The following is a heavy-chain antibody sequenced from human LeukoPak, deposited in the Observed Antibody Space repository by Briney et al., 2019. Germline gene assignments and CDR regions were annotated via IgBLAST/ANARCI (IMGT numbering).Heavy chain of an antibody. CDR1: GFTFSSYG. CDR3: AKAAYCGGDCPQFDY. V-gene: IGHV3-30*02. J-gene: IGHJ4*02. Sequence: GGSLRLSCAASGFTFSSYGMHWVRQAPGKGLEWVAFIRYDGSNKYYADSVKGRFTISRDNSKSTLYLQMNSLRAEDTAVYYCAKAAYCGGDCPQFDYWGQGTLVTVSS. D-gene: IGHD2-21*01. CDR2: IRYDGSNK.